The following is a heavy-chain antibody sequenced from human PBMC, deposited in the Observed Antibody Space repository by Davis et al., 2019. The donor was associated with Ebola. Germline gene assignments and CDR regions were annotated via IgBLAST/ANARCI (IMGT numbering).Heavy chain of an antibody. V-gene: IGHV4-39*01. J-gene: IGHJ3*02. D-gene: IGHD3-22*01. CDR1: GGSMSSSNYY. Sequence: MPSETLSLTCTVSGGSMSSSNYYWGWIRQPPGKGLEWIGSSYYSGSTYYNPSLKSRVTISVDTSKNQFSLKLSSVTAADTAVYYCARLTVVSDAFDIWGQGTMVTVSS. CDR3: ARLTVVSDAFDI. CDR2: SYYSGST.